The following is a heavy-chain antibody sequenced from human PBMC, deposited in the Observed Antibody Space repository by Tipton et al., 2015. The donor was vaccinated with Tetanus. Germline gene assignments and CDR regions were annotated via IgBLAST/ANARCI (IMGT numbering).Heavy chain of an antibody. CDR1: GFTFNSDW. CDR2: IRQDGSEK. V-gene: IGHV3-7*03. CDR3: ARSGYYYGLDV. Sequence: SLRLSCAASGFTFNSDWMTWVRQAPGKGLEWVANIRQDGSEKYYVDSVKGRFTISRDNAKNSLYLQMNSLRAEDTAVFYCARSGYYYGLDVWGQGTTVTVSS. D-gene: IGHD1-26*01. J-gene: IGHJ6*02.